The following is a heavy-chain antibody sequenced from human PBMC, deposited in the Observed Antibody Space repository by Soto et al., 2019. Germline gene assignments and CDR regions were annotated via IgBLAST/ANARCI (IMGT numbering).Heavy chain of an antibody. V-gene: IGHV1-69*12. CDR2: IISLFGTP. CDR1: GDTFTNHV. Sequence: QVQLVQSGDEVKKPGSSVKVSCKASGDTFTNHVFNWVRQAPGQGLEWMGGIISLFGTPNYSRRFQGRVTITADESTDTSYMELSSLRSDDTAVYYCARDLGSGYERGDYWGQGTLVTVSS. J-gene: IGHJ4*02. CDR3: ARDLGSGYERGDY. D-gene: IGHD3-22*01.